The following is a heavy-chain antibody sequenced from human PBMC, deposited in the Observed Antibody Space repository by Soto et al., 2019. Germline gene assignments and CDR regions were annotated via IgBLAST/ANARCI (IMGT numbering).Heavy chain of an antibody. D-gene: IGHD2-21*01. CDR3: ARVGPPSPSVIWFFDL. J-gene: IGHJ2*01. Sequence: SVKVSCKPSGGSLRTYSINWGRRAPGQGLEWMGGIIPMLAAPTYAQKFQGRLTITADESTTTVYMELSSLTSEDTAVYYCARVGPPSPSVIWFFDLWGRGTLVTVSS. CDR1: GGSLRTYS. V-gene: IGHV1-69*13. CDR2: IIPMLAAP.